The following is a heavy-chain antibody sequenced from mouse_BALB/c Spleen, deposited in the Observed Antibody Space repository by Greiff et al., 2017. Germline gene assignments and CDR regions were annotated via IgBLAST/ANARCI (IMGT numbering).Heavy chain of an antibody. CDR2: SSNGGGST. J-gene: IGHJ3*01. CDR1: GFTFSSYT. D-gene: IGHD2-4*01. CDR3: ARQGVLYYDYDAAY. V-gene: IGHV5-12-2*01. Sequence: EVQGVESGGGLVQPGGSLKLSCAASGFTFSSYTMSWVLQTPEKRLEWVAYSSNGGGSTYYPDTVKGRFTISRDNAKNTLYLQMSSLKSEDTAMYYCARQGVLYYDYDAAYWGQGTLVTVSA.